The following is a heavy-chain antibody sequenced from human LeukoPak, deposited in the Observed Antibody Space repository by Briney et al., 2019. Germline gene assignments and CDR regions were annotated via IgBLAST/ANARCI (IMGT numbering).Heavy chain of an antibody. J-gene: IGHJ3*02. CDR3: ARGYNFWIEGAFDI. CDR1: GDSISSGDYY. Sequence: SQTLSLTCTVSGDSISSGDYYWSWIRQPPGRGLEWVGYIYHSETTHYNPSLRSRVTILVDVSENQFSLKLASVTAADMAAYYCARGYNFWIEGAFDIWGQGTMVTVSS. V-gene: IGHV4-30-4*08. CDR2: IYHSETT. D-gene: IGHD3-3*01.